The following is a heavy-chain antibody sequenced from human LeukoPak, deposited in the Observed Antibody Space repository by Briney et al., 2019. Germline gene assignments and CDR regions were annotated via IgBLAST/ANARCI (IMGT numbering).Heavy chain of an antibody. CDR1: GYTFNDYY. D-gene: IGHD5-12*01. V-gene: IGHV1-2*02. CDR2: INPDSGGT. Sequence: ASVKVSCKASGYTFNDYYILWVRQAPGQGLEWMGWINPDSGGTNYAQKFQGRVTMTRDTSISTVYMELSRLTYDDTAVFYCTREARAGNWFDPWGQGTPVTVSS. CDR3: TREARAGNWFDP. J-gene: IGHJ5*02.